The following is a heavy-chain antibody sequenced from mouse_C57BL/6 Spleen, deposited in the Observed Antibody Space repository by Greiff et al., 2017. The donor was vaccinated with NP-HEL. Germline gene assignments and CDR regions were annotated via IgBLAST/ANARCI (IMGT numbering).Heavy chain of an antibody. V-gene: IGHV2-5*01. J-gene: IGHJ4*01. CDR3: AKKATYYGNYDYAMDY. CDR2: IWRGGST. Sequence: VKLQESGPGLVQPSQSLSITCTVSGFSLTSYGVHWVRQSPGKGLEWLGVIWRGGSTDYNAAFMSRLSITKDNSKSQVFFKMNSLQADDTAIYYCAKKATYYGNYDYAMDYWGQGTSVTVSS. D-gene: IGHD2-10*01. CDR1: GFSLTSYG.